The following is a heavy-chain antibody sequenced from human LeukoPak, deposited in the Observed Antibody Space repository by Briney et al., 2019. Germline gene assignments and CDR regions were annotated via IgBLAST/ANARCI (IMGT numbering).Heavy chain of an antibody. D-gene: IGHD6-13*01. CDR3: ARDPGPYIGSSWYKEVHNWFDP. CDR2: KIHILGTA. J-gene: IGHJ5*02. Sequence: SSAKVSYKASLDTCSSYGISWARTAPGQSLEWSVGKIHILGTASYAQKFQGRVTITTDESTSTAYMELSSLRSEDTGVYYCARDPGPYIGSSWYKEVHNWFDPWGQGTLVTVSS. CDR1: LDTCSSYG. V-gene: IGHV1-69*05.